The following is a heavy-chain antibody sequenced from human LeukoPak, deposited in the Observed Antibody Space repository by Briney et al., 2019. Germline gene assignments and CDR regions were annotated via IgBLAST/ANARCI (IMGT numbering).Heavy chain of an antibody. CDR2: TYYSGST. CDR3: ARLEMATTAFDY. J-gene: IGHJ4*02. D-gene: IGHD5-24*01. V-gene: IGHV4-39*01. Sequence: SETLSLTCTVSGGSISSSSYYWGWIRQPPGKGLEWIGSTYYSGSTYYNPSLKSRVTISVDTSKNQFSLKLSSVTAADTAVYYCARLEMATTAFDYWGQGTLVTVSS. CDR1: GGSISSSSYY.